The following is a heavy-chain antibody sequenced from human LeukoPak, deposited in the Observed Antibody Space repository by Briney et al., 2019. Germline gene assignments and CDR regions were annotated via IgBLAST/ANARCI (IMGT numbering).Heavy chain of an antibody. J-gene: IGHJ6*03. D-gene: IGHD6-13*01. V-gene: IGHV1-46*01. Sequence: ASVKVSCKASGYSFTNYYMHWVRQAPGQGLEWMGIINPSGGSTSYAQKFQGRVTMTRDMSTSTVYMELSRLRSDDTAVYYCAREVAAAGPYYYYYYYMDVWGKGTTVTVSS. CDR3: AREVAAAGPYYYYYYYMDV. CDR2: INPSGGST. CDR1: GYSFTNYY.